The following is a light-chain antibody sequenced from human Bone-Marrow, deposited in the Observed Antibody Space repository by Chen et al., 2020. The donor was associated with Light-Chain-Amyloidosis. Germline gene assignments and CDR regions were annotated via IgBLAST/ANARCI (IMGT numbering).Light chain of an antibody. J-gene: IGLJ3*02. V-gene: IGLV6-57*01. Sequence: NFMLTQPHSVSESPGKTVIISCTRSSGSIATNYVQWYQQRPGSSPTTVIYEDDQRPSGVPDRFSGSIDRSSNSASLTISGLKTEDGADYYCQSYQGSSQGVFGGGTKLTVL. CDR2: EDD. CDR1: SGSIATNY. CDR3: QSYQGSSQGV.